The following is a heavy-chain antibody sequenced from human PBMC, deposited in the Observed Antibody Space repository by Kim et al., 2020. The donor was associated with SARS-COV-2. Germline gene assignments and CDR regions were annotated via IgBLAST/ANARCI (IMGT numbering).Heavy chain of an antibody. D-gene: IGHD2-8*01. V-gene: IGHV4-34*01. CDR1: GGSFSGYY. CDR2: INHSGSS. J-gene: IGHJ4*02. CDR3: ARFKYCTNGVCYTFDY. Sequence: SESLSLTCAVYGGSFSGYYLSWIRQPPGKGLEWIGEINHSGSSNNNPSLKSRVTISVDTSTNQFSLKLSSVTAADTAVYYCARFKYCTNGVCYTFDYSGLGTLVTVSS.